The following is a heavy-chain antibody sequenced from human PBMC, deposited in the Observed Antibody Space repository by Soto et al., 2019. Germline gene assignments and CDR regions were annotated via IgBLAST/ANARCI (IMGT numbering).Heavy chain of an antibody. CDR1: GYTFTSYY. CDR2: INPSGGST. D-gene: IGHD3-16*01. Sequence: QVQLVQSGAEVKKPGASVKVSCKASGYTFTSYYMHWVRQAPGQGLEWMGIINPSGGSTSYAQKFQGXXIXTXXTSTSTVYMELSSLRSEDTAVYYCARWGALDGMDVWGQGTTVTVSS. CDR3: ARWGALDGMDV. V-gene: IGHV1-46*03. J-gene: IGHJ6*02.